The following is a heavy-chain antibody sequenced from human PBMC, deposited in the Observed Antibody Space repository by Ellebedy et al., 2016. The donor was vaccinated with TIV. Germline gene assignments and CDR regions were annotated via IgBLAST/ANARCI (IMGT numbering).Heavy chain of an antibody. CDR2: ISNSAI. V-gene: IGHV3-48*01. CDR3: ARGGGCSGGTCYYPDV. J-gene: IGHJ4*02. CDR1: GFTFSSYT. Sequence: PGGSLRLSCAASGFTFSSYTMNWVRQAPGKGLEWVSYISNSAIYDADSVKGRFTSSRDNAKNSLYLQLSSLRAEDTAVYYCARGGGCSGGTCYYPDVWGQGTLVTVSS. D-gene: IGHD2-15*01.